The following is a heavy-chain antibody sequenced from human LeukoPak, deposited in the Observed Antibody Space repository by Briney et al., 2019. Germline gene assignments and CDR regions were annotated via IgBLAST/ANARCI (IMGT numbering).Heavy chain of an antibody. Sequence: SGPTLVNPTQTLTLTCTFSGFSLSTSGVGVGWIRQPPGKALEWLALIYWDDNKRYSPSLRSRLTITKDTSKNQVVLTMSALDPVDTATYYCAHRTFNFGYFDYWGQGTLVTVSS. CDR1: GFSLSTSGVG. CDR3: AHRTFNFGYFDY. CDR2: IYWDDNK. J-gene: IGHJ4*02. V-gene: IGHV2-5*02. D-gene: IGHD3-3*01.